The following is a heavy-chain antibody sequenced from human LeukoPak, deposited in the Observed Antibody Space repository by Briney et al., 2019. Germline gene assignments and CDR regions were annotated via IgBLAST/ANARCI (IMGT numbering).Heavy chain of an antibody. CDR3: ARDAPYSGGWHGLDY. CDR1: GGSISSGGYY. D-gene: IGHD6-19*01. V-gene: IGHV4-31*03. Sequence: SQTLSLTCTVSGGSISSGGYYWSWIRQHPGKGLEWIGYIYYSGSTYYNPSLKSRVTISVDTSKNQFSLKLSSVTAADTAVYYCARDAPYSGGWHGLDYWGQGTLVTVSS. CDR2: IYYSGST. J-gene: IGHJ4*02.